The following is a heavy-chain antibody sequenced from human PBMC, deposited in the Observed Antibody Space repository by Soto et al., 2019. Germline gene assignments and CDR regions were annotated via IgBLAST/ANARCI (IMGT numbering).Heavy chain of an antibody. CDR3: ATQEVGGSYVYTFDP. CDR1: GGSLSSYY. D-gene: IGHD1-26*01. Sequence: PSETLSLTCVVSGGSLSSYYWSWIRQPPGKGLEWIGYIYHSGSTNYNPSLKSRVTISVDTSKNQFSLKLSSVTAADTAVYYCATQEVGGSYVYTFDPWGQGTLVTVSS. CDR2: IYHSGST. V-gene: IGHV4-59*08. J-gene: IGHJ5*02.